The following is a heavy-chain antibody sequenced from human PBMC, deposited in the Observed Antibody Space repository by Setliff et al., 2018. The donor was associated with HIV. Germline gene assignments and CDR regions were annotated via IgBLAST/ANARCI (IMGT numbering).Heavy chain of an antibody. V-gene: IGHV1-18*01. D-gene: IGHD4-17*01. J-gene: IGHJ3*02. CDR3: AKDPSVTVTTI. Sequence: ASVKVSCKASGYTFTAFGMNWLRQAPGQGPEWMGWISTYNGNTNYAQKFQGRVTMTTDTSTSTVYMELRSLRSDDTTVYYCAKDPSVTVTTIWGQGTMVPVSS. CDR2: ISTYNGNT. CDR1: GYTFTAFG.